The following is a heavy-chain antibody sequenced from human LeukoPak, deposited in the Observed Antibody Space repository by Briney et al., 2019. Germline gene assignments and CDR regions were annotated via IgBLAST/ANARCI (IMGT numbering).Heavy chain of an antibody. CDR3: AKGRLQEGTVFRGVITPVDY. V-gene: IGHV3-23*01. CDR1: GFTFDDYG. Sequence: GGSLRLSCAASGFTFDDYGMSWVRRAPGKGLEWVSTISGRGDGTYYVDSVKGRFTISRDNSKNTLFLQMSNLSADDTALYYCAKGRLQEGTVFRGVITPVDYWGQGTLVTVTS. CDR2: ISGRGDGT. J-gene: IGHJ4*02. D-gene: IGHD3-10*01.